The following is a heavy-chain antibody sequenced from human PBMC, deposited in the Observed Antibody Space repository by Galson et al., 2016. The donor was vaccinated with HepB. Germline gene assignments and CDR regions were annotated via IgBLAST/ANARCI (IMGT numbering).Heavy chain of an antibody. D-gene: IGHD6-13*01. CDR1: GVTFSDLW. V-gene: IGHV3-15*01. Sequence: SLRLSCAASGVTFSDLWMTWVRQAPGKGLEWVGRIKSKVDGETVDYAAPVKGRFTISREDSKNTLFLQMNSLKTEVTAVYYCTTDPPLSGGAAAAWWGLGTLVTVSS. J-gene: IGHJ4*02. CDR3: TTDPPLSGGAAAAW. CDR2: IKSKVDGETV.